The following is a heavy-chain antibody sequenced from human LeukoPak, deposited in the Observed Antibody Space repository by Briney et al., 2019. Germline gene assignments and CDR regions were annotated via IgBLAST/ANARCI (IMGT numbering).Heavy chain of an antibody. Sequence: SETLSLTCTVSGGSINISRYYWDWIRQPPGKGLEWVGSVYYDGRTYYNPSLKSRLSVSMDTSENQFSLKLSAVTAADTAVYYCARHYFDISDSYSFDSWGQGTLVTVSS. CDR3: ARHYFDISDSYSFDS. D-gene: IGHD3-9*01. J-gene: IGHJ4*02. CDR2: VYYDGRT. CDR1: GGSINISRYY. V-gene: IGHV4-39*01.